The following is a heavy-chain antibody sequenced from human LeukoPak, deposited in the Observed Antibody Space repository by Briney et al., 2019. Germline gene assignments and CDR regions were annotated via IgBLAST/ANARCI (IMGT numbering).Heavy chain of an antibody. Sequence: GGSLRLSCAASGFTFSTNWMHWLRQAPGEGLVWVSRIDTVGAITSYADSVKGRFTISRDNAKNTLFLQMNSLRPEDTAVYYCAKDPRVGSRVATPCHWGQGTLVTVSS. D-gene: IGHD5-24*01. CDR3: AKDPRVGSRVATPCH. CDR1: GFTFSTNW. V-gene: IGHV3-74*03. J-gene: IGHJ4*02. CDR2: IDTVGAIT.